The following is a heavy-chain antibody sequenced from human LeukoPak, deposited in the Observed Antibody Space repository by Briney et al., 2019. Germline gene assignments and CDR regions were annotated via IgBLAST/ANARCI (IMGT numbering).Heavy chain of an antibody. D-gene: IGHD3-3*01. J-gene: IGHJ5*02. V-gene: IGHV1-8*03. CDR3: ARGFVPRYDFWSGYWFDP. CDR2: MNPNSGNT. CDR1: GYTFTSYD. Sequence: ASVKVSCKASGYTFTSYDINWVRQATGQGLEWMGWMNPNSGNTGYAQKFQGRVTITRNTSISTAYMELSSLRSEDTAVYYCARGFVPRYDFWSGYWFDPWGQGTLVTVSS.